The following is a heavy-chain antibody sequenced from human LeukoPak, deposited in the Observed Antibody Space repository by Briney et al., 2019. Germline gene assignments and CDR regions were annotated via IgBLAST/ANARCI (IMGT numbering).Heavy chain of an antibody. D-gene: IGHD6-13*01. J-gene: IGHJ4*02. CDR1: GGSISSGGYY. Sequence: SETLSLTCTVSGGSISSGGYYWTWIRQHPGKGLEWIGYIYYSGGTYYNPSLKSRVTISVDTSKKQFSLKLNSVTAADTAVYYCARTGYSSSWYYFDYWGQGTLVTVSS. V-gene: IGHV4-31*03. CDR3: ARTGYSSSWYYFDY. CDR2: IYYSGGT.